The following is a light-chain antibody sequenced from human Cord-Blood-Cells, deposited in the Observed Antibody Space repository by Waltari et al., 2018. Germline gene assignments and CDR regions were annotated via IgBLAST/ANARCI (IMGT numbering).Light chain of an antibody. CDR1: QSVSSSY. J-gene: IGKJ1*01. CDR3: QQYGSSPPRT. Sequence: EIVLTQSPVTLSLSPGERATLSCRASQSVSSSYLAWYQQKPGQAPRLLIYGASSRATGSPDRCSGSWSSKDLTLTISRLEPEDYSVYYCQQYGSSPPRTFGQGTKVEIK. V-gene: IGKV3-20*01. CDR2: GAS.